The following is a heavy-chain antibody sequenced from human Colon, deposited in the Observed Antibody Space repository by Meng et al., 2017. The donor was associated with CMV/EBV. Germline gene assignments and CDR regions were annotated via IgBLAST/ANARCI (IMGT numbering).Heavy chain of an antibody. CDR2: IAPIFGTI. D-gene: IGHD1-1*01. Sequence: QVQLVQSGSELKKPGASVKVSCKASGYTFSRQTVSWVRQAPGQGLEWMGKIAPIFGTIKYAEKFQGRVTITADHPTSTVYMELISLRSDDTAVYYCARDWAWTHDYWGQGTLVTVSS. CDR3: ARDWAWTHDY. V-gene: IGHV1-69*08. CDR1: GYTFSRQT. J-gene: IGHJ4*02.